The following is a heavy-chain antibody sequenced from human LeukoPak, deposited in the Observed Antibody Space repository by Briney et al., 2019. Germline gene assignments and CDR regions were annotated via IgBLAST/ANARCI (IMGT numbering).Heavy chain of an antibody. Sequence: PGGSLGLSCVASGFTFSNSWVHWVRQAPGKGLVWVSRINGDGRSTNYADSVKGRFTISRDNAKNTLYLQMNSLRTEDTAVYYCVRDGATLYYFDYWGQGTLVTVSS. D-gene: IGHD2/OR15-2a*01. V-gene: IGHV3-74*01. CDR2: INGDGRST. CDR1: GFTFSNSW. J-gene: IGHJ4*02. CDR3: VRDGATLYYFDY.